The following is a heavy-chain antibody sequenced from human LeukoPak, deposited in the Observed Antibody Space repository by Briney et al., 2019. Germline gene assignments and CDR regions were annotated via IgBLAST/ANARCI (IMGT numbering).Heavy chain of an antibody. CDR3: ARQPVPMGRTVPWELLPGWFDH. CDR2: ISHSGSS. CDR1: GGSFSGFH. D-gene: IGHD1-26*01. J-gene: IGHJ5*02. V-gene: IGHV4-34*01. Sequence: SETLSLTCAVYGGSFSGFHWSWIRQPPGKGLEWIGEISHSGSSNYNPSLKSRVTISVDTSKNQFSLKLSSVTAADTAVYYCARQPVPMGRTVPWELLPGWFDHWGQGTLVTVSS.